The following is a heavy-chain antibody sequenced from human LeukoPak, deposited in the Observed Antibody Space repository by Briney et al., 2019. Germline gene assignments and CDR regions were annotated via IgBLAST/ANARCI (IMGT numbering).Heavy chain of an antibody. J-gene: IGHJ5*02. D-gene: IGHD3-10*01. Sequence: SETLSLTCTVSGGSISSSGYYWGWIRQPPGKGLEWIASVFYSGSTYYNPSLKSRVTISVDTSKNQFSLRLSSVTAADTAVYYCARRKYYGWGSYYPWGQGTLVTVSS. V-gene: IGHV4-39*01. CDR1: GGSISSSGYY. CDR3: ARRKYYGWGSYYP. CDR2: VFYSGST.